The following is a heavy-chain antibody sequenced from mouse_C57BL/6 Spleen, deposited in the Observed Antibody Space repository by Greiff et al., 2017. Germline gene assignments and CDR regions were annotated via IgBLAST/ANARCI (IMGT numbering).Heavy chain of an antibody. Sequence: VQPQQPGAELVKPGASVKMSCKASGYTFTSYWITWVKQRPGQGLEWIGDIYPGSGSTNYNEKFQSKATLTVDTSSSTAYMQLSSLTSDDSAVYYCATFYYDYPWFAYWGQGTLVTVSA. CDR3: ATFYYDYPWFAY. J-gene: IGHJ3*01. V-gene: IGHV1-55*01. D-gene: IGHD2-4*01. CDR2: IYPGSGST. CDR1: GYTFTSYW.